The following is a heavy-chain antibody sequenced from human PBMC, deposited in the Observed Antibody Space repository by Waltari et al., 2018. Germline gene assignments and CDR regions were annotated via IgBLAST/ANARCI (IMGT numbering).Heavy chain of an antibody. J-gene: IGHJ4*02. CDR1: GGSFSGYY. D-gene: IGHD6-19*01. V-gene: IGHV4-34*01. CDR3: ARSGRWSRIAVVD. CDR2: INHSGST. Sequence: QVQLQQWGAGLLKPSETLSLTCAVYGGSFSGYYWSWIRQPPGKGLEWIGEINHSGSTNYNPSLKSRVTISVDTSKNQFSLKLSSVTAADTAVYYCARSGRWSRIAVVDWGQGTLVTVSS.